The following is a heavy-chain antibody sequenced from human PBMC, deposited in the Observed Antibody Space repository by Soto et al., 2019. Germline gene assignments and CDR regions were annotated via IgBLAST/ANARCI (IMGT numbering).Heavy chain of an antibody. Sequence: SVKVSCKASGGTFSSYAISWVRQAPGQGLEWMGGIIPIFGTANYAQKFQGRVTITADESTGTAYMELSSLRSEDTAVYYCARYSSSWYSTYGMDVWGQGTTVTVS. CDR1: GGTFSSYA. CDR2: IIPIFGTA. V-gene: IGHV1-69*13. D-gene: IGHD6-13*01. CDR3: ARYSSSWYSTYGMDV. J-gene: IGHJ6*02.